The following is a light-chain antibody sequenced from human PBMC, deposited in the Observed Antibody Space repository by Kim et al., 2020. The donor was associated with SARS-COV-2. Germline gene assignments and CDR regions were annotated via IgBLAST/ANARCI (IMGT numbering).Light chain of an antibody. CDR3: QVWDTNSDRV. CDR2: FDS. J-gene: IGLJ2*01. Sequence: VAPGKTARITCGRNNIETKSVHWYRQKPGQAPVVVMSFDSDRPSGIPERFSGSNSGNTATLTISRVEAEDEADYYCQVWDTNSDRVFGGGTKVTVL. V-gene: IGLV3-21*01. CDR1: NIETKS.